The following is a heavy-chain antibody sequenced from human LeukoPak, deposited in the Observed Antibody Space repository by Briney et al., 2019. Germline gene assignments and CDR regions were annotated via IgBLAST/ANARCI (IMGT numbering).Heavy chain of an antibody. CDR2: IYYSGST. D-gene: IGHD3-16*01. CDR1: GGSLSSSSYY. Sequence: SETLSLTCTVSGGSLSSSSYYWGWIRQPPGTGLEWIGYIYYSGSTNYNPSLKSRVTISVDTSKNQFSLKLSSVTAADTAVYYCARAGGFAGYMDVWGKGTTVTISS. V-gene: IGHV4-61*01. CDR3: ARAGGFAGYMDV. J-gene: IGHJ6*03.